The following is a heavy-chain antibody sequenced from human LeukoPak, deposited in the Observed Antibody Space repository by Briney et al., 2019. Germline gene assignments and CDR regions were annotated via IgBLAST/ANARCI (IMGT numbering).Heavy chain of an antibody. CDR2: INPHSGGT. CDR3: AREGVIGDGYNFFDY. V-gene: IGHV1-2*02. D-gene: IGHD5-24*01. CDR1: GYTFIGYY. Sequence: ASVEVSCKASGYTFIGYYMHWVRQAPGQGLGWMGWINPHSGGTNSEQNFQGRVTMSRDTSISTVYMELSRLRSDDTALYYCAREGVIGDGYNFFDYWGQGTLVTVSS. J-gene: IGHJ4*02.